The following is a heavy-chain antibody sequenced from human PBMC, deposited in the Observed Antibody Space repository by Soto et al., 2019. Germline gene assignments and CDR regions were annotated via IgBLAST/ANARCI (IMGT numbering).Heavy chain of an antibody. D-gene: IGHD1-1*01. CDR1: GGSISSGGYY. V-gene: IGHV4-31*03. J-gene: IGHJ4*02. CDR2: IDYSGTA. Sequence: QVQLQESGPGLGKPSQTLSLTCTVSGGSISSGGYYWIWIRQRPGKGLDWIGYIDYSGTAYYNPSLKSRVTISGDTSNNHFSLDLSSVTAADTAVYSCARGTKVASFDNWGQGTLVTVSS. CDR3: ARGTKVASFDN.